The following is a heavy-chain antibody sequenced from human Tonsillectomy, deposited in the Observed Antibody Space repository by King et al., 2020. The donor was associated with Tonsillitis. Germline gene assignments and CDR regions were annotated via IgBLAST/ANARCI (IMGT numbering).Heavy chain of an antibody. Sequence: VQLVESGGGVVQPGRSLRLSCAASGFTFSSYGMHWVCQAPGKGLEWVAVISYDGSNKYYADSVKGRFTISRDNSKNTLYLQMNSLRAEDTAVYYCAKDHSSSWYGYFDYWGQGTLVTVSS. CDR3: AKDHSSSWYGYFDY. CDR2: ISYDGSNK. V-gene: IGHV3-30*18. CDR1: GFTFSSYG. D-gene: IGHD6-13*01. J-gene: IGHJ4*02.